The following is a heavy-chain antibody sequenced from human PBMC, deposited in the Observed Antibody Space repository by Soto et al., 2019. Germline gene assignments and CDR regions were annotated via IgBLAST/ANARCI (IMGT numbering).Heavy chain of an antibody. V-gene: IGHV3-30*03. Sequence: VESGGDVVQPGTSLRLSCAASGFGFGSFGMHWVRQAPGQGLEWLAFISRDGLNTFYADSVRGRFTLSRDYSKSTMYLQMSALRDEDTALYYCARGSLSFDFDSWGRGTLVTVSS. J-gene: IGHJ4*02. D-gene: IGHD2-15*01. CDR3: ARGSLSFDFDS. CDR2: ISRDGLNT. CDR1: GFGFGSFG.